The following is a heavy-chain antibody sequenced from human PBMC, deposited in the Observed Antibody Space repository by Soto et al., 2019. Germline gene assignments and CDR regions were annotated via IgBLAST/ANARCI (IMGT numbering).Heavy chain of an antibody. D-gene: IGHD1-1*01. V-gene: IGHV3-9*01. CDR3: AKGRTRPATRPTCLQR. CDR1: GFTFNDYV. Sequence: EVQLVESGGGLVQPGGSLRLSCAASGFTFNDYVMLWVRQPPGKGLEWISAITWDGVDVNYADSVRGRFTISRDNARNSLYLPMTSLRPDDTAFYYCAKGRTRPATRPTCLQRWGQGTLVTVSS. J-gene: IGHJ1*01. CDR2: ITWDGVDV.